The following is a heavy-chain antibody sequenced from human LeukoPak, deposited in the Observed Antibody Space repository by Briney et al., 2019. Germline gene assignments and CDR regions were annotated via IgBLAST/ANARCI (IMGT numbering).Heavy chain of an antibody. CDR3: ARGLSVRGTNWFDP. J-gene: IGHJ5*02. D-gene: IGHD3-10*01. Sequence: GGSLRLSCAASGFTFSSYAMHWVRQAPGKGLEWVAVISYDGSNKYYADSVKGRFTISRDNSKNTLYLQMNSLRAEDTAVYYCARGLSVRGTNWFDPWGQGTLVTVSS. CDR2: ISYDGSNK. V-gene: IGHV3-30*04. CDR1: GFTFSSYA.